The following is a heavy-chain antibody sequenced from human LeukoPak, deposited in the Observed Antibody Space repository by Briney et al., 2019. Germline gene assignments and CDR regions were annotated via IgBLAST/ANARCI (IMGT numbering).Heavy chain of an antibody. J-gene: IGHJ6*02. Sequence: PGGSLRLSCAASGFTFSSYGMHLVRQAPGKGLEWVAVISYDGSNKYYADSVKGRFTISRDNSKNTLYLQMNSLRAEDTAVYYCAQGSGMDVWGQGTTVTVSS. CDR1: GFTFSSYG. CDR3: AQGSGMDV. V-gene: IGHV3-30*03. CDR2: ISYDGSNK.